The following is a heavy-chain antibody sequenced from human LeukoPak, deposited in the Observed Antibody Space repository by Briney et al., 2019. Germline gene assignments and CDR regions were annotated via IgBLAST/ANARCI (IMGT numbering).Heavy chain of an antibody. D-gene: IGHD6-19*01. CDR3: AKVEQWLVHGAEFDY. Sequence: GGSLRLSCAASGFTFSSYDMHWVRQATGKGLEWVSAIGTAGDTYYPGSVKGRFTISRDNSKNTLYLQMNSLRAEDTAVYYCAKVEQWLVHGAEFDYWGQGTLVTVSS. J-gene: IGHJ4*02. V-gene: IGHV3-13*01. CDR1: GFTFSSYD. CDR2: IGTAGDT.